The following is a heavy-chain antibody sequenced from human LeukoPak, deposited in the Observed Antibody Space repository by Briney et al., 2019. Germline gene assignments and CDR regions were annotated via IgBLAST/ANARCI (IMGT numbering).Heavy chain of an antibody. CDR1: GFTFSTYA. CDR3: AKNVGQYYYYGMDV. J-gene: IGHJ6*02. D-gene: IGHD1-1*01. Sequence: GGSLRLSCAASGFTFSTYAMYWVRQAPGKGLEWVSAISGSGGSTYYADSVKGRFTISRDNSKNTLYLQMNSLRAEDTAVYYCAKNVGQYYYYGMDVWGQGTTVTVSS. V-gene: IGHV3-23*01. CDR2: ISGSGGST.